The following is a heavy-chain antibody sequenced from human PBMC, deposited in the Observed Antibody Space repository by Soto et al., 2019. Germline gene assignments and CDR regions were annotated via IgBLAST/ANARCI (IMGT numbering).Heavy chain of an antibody. J-gene: IGHJ4*02. CDR3: ATDHWTTTVTTVGY. CDR1: GFTFSNYG. Sequence: QVQLVESGGGVVQPGRSLRLSCAASGFTFSNYGMHWVRQAPGKGLEWVAVISYHGSDKYYADSVKGRFTISRDNSKNTLYLQMESLRAEDTAVYNCATDHWTTTVTTVGYWGQGTLVTVSS. V-gene: IGHV3-30*03. D-gene: IGHD4-17*01. CDR2: ISYHGSDK.